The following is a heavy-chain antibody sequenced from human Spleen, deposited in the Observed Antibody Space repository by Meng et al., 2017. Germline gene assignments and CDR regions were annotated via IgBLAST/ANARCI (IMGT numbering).Heavy chain of an antibody. CDR1: GFSFSSYW. Sequence: GESLKISCGASGFSFSSYWMGWVRRPPGKGLEWVSSISASDDKTYYADTVRGRFTISRDNSNTILYLQMNSLRAEDTAVYYCAKEVGEAAAYDTFDIWGQGTMVTVSS. J-gene: IGHJ3*02. CDR3: AKEVGEAAAYDTFDI. CDR2: ISASDDKT. V-gene: IGHV3-23*01. D-gene: IGHD6-13*01.